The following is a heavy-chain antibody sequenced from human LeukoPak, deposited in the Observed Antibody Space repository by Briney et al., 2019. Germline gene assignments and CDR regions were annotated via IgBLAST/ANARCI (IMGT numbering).Heavy chain of an antibody. J-gene: IGHJ4*02. Sequence: PGGSLRLSCAASGFTLSSYAMHWVRQAPGKGLEWVAVISYDGSNKYYADSVKGRFTISRDNSKNTLYLQMNSLRAEDTAVYYCARDQYSSSWGQFDYWGQGTLVTVSS. CDR3: ARDQYSSSWGQFDY. D-gene: IGHD6-13*01. CDR1: GFTLSSYA. V-gene: IGHV3-30*04. CDR2: ISYDGSNK.